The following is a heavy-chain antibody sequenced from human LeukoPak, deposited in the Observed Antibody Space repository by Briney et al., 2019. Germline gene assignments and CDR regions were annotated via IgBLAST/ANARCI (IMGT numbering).Heavy chain of an antibody. CDR2: IYYSGSA. CDR1: GGSISSGGYY. D-gene: IGHD4-17*01. J-gene: IGHJ4*02. V-gene: IGHV4-31*03. Sequence: PSETLSLTCTVSGGSISSGGYYWSWIRQHPGKGLEWIGYIYYSGSAYYNPSLKSRVTISVDTSKNQFSLKLSSVTAADTAVYYCASYGDYGGLLFDYWGQGTLVTASS. CDR3: ASYGDYGGLLFDY.